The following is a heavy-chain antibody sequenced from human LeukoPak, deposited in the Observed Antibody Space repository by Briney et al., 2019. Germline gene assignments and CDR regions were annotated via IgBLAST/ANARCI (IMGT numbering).Heavy chain of an antibody. CDR1: GFTFSSYS. J-gene: IGHJ5*02. V-gene: IGHV3-48*04. CDR2: ISSSSSTI. Sequence: GGSLRLSCAASGFTFSSYSMNWVRQAPGKGLEWVSYISSSSSTIYYADSVKGRFTISRDNAKNSLYLQMNSLRAEDTAVYYCARAPGLSGYYYDSSGYPWGQGTLVTVPS. CDR3: ARAPGLSGYYYDSSGYP. D-gene: IGHD3-22*01.